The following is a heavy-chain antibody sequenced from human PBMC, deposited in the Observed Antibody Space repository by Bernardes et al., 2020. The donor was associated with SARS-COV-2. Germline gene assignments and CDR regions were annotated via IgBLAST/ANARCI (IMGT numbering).Heavy chain of an antibody. CDR1: GFTFSSYG. CDR3: ASELVIYYGMDV. J-gene: IGHJ6*02. CDR2: ISYDGSNK. D-gene: IGHD6-13*01. Sequence: GGSLRLSCAASGFTFSSYGMHWVRQAPGKGLEWVAVISYDGSNKYYADSVKGRFTISRDNSKNTLYLQMNSLRAEDTAVYYCASELVIYYGMDVWGQGTTVTVSS. V-gene: IGHV3-30*03.